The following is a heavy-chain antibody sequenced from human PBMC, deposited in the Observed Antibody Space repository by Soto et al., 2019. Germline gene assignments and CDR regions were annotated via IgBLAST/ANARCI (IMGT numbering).Heavy chain of an antibody. D-gene: IGHD2-15*01. CDR3: TTENCSGGSCKFDP. V-gene: IGHV3-15*07. CDR1: GFTFSNAL. J-gene: IGHJ5*02. Sequence: GGSLRLSCAASGFTFSNALMNWVRQAPGKGLEWVGRIKSKTDGGTTDYAAPVKGRFTISRDDSKNTLYLQMNSLKTEDTAVYYCTTENCSGGSCKFDPWGQGTLVTVSS. CDR2: IKSKTDGGTT.